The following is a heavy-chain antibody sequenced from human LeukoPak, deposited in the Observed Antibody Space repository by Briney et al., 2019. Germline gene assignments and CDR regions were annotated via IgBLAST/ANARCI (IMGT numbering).Heavy chain of an antibody. CDR2: ISSSSSHT. Sequence: GGSLRLSCVMSGFSLSSFTMHWVRQAPGKGLEWVASISSSSSHTYYADSLKGRFIISRDNAKNSLSLQMDSLSADDTAVYYCAGGRWELLRMDHWGQGALVTVSS. J-gene: IGHJ4*02. V-gene: IGHV3-21*06. CDR1: GFSLSSFT. CDR3: AGGRWELLRMDH. D-gene: IGHD1-26*01.